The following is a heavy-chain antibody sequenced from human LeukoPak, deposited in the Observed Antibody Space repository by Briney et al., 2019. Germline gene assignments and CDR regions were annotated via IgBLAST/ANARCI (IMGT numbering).Heavy chain of an antibody. J-gene: IGHJ4*02. CDR1: GGSFSIYY. CDR3: ARVFSVAGTFDY. V-gene: IGHV4-4*07. CDR2: IYTSGNT. Sequence: SETLSLTCTVSGGSFSIYYWSWIRQPAGKGLEWIGRIYTSGNTYYNPSLKSRVTMSVDTSKNQFSLNLSSVTAADTAVYYCARVFSVAGTFDYWGQGTLVTVSS. D-gene: IGHD6-19*01.